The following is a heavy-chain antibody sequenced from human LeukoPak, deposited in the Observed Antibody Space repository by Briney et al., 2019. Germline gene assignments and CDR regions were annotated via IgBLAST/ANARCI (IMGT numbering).Heavy chain of an antibody. CDR1: GYSISSGYY. D-gene: IGHD6-13*01. V-gene: IGHV3-7*01. Sequence: ETLSLTCTVSGYSISSGYYRGWVRQAPGKGLEWVANIKQDGSEKYYVDSVKGRFTISRDNAKNSLYLQMNSLRAEDTAVYYCARAKVAAVLYYFDYWGQGTLVTVSS. J-gene: IGHJ4*02. CDR2: IKQDGSEK. CDR3: ARAKVAAVLYYFDY.